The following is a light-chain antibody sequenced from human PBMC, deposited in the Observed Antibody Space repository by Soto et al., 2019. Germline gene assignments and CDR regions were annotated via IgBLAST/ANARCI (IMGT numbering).Light chain of an antibody. CDR3: QQYKSYQIT. CDR1: QSFSSW. Sequence: DIQLTQSPSSLSASVGDRVTITCRASQSFSSWLAWYQHKPGKAPKLLIYKASSLESGVPSRFSGSGSGTEFTLTISSLQPDDFATYYCQQYKSYQITFGQGKRLEIK. J-gene: IGKJ5*01. V-gene: IGKV1-5*03. CDR2: KAS.